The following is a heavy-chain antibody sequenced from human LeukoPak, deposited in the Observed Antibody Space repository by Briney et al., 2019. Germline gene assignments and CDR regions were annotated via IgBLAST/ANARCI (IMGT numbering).Heavy chain of an antibody. CDR2: INPNSGGT. Sequence: GASVKVSCKASGYTFTCYYMHWVRQAPGQGLEWMGWINPNSGGTNYAQKFQGRVTMTRDTSISTTYMELSRLRSDDTAVYYCARDWALTYCYDSSGYDNWFDPWGQGTLVTVSS. D-gene: IGHD3-22*01. J-gene: IGHJ5*02. CDR1: GYTFTCYY. V-gene: IGHV1-2*02. CDR3: ARDWALTYCYDSSGYDNWFDP.